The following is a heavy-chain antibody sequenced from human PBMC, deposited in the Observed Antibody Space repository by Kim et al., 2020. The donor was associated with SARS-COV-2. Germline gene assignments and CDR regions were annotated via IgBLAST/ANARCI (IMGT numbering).Heavy chain of an antibody. J-gene: IGHJ6*02. V-gene: IGHV5-51*01. CDR2: IYPGDSDT. Sequence: GESLKISCKGSGYSFTSYWIVWVRQMPGKGLEWMGIIYPGDSDTRYSPSFQGQVTISADKSISTAYLQWSSLKASDTAMYYCARRSSSSLYYYYGMDVWGQGTTVTVSS. CDR3: ARRSSSSLYYYYGMDV. CDR1: GYSFTSYW. D-gene: IGHD6-6*01.